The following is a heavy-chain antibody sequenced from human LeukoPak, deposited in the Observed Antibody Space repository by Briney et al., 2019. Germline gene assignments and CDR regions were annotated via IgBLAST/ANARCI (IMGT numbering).Heavy chain of an antibody. CDR1: GGTFSSYA. V-gene: IGHV1-69*13. Sequence: ASVKVSCKASGGTFSSYAISWVRQAPGQGLEWMGGITPMFGTANYAQKFQGRVTITADESTSTAYMELSSLRSEDTAVYYCVRDGSYYDSSGYYYLYWGQGTLVTVSS. CDR3: VRDGSYYDSSGYYYLY. D-gene: IGHD3-22*01. J-gene: IGHJ4*02. CDR2: ITPMFGTA.